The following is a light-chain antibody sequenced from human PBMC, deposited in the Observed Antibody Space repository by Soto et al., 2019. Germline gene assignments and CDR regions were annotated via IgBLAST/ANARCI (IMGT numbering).Light chain of an antibody. CDR3: AAWDDSLNGLYV. Sequence: QSVLTQPTSASGTPGQRVTISCSGSSSNIGSNSVNWYQQLPGTTPKLLVYSTSQRPSGVPARFSGSKSGTSASLAISALQSEDEADYFCAAWDDSLNGLYVFGTGTKLTVL. CDR2: STS. J-gene: IGLJ1*01. V-gene: IGLV1-44*01. CDR1: SSNIGSNS.